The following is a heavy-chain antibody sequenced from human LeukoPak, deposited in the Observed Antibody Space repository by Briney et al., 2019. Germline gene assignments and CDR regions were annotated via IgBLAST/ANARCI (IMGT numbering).Heavy chain of an antibody. CDR1: GGSISSYY. Sequence: SETPSLTCTVSGGSISSYYWSWIRQPPGKGLEWIGYIYYSGSTNYNPSLKSRVTISVDTSKNQFSLKLNSVTAADTAVYYCARRRRSIVVVTAIGGRKDGYVFDYWGQGTLVTVSS. CDR3: ARRRRSIVVVTAIGGRKDGYVFDY. J-gene: IGHJ4*02. CDR2: IYYSGST. D-gene: IGHD2-21*02. V-gene: IGHV4-59*01.